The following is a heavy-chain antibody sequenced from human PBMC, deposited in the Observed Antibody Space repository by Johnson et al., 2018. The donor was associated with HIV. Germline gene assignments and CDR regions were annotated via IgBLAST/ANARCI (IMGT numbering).Heavy chain of an antibody. CDR1: GFSFSTYA. CDR2: ISKNGDST. CDR3: AMPYYFDSGVYQ. D-gene: IGHD3-22*01. V-gene: IGHV3-64*07. J-gene: IGHJ3*01. Sequence: VQLVESGGGLVQPGGSLRLSCAASGFSFSTYAMHWVRQAPGKGLEYVAAISKNGDSTFYADSVKGRFTIFRDNAKNTLSLQMGSLRVEDMGIYYCAMPYYFDSGVYQWGQGTLVTVSS.